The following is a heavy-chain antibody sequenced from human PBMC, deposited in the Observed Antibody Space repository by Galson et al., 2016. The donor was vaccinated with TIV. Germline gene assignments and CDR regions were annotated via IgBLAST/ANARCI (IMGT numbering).Heavy chain of an antibody. CDR1: GYSFSKYW. Sequence: QSGAEVKKPGESLKISCKGSGYSFSKYWIAWVRQMPVKGLEWMGLINPGDSDARYSPSSQGQVTISADKSIITDYLQWSSLTASDTAMYYCARVFSKVADWPADFDYWGQGTLVTVSS. D-gene: IGHD6-19*01. J-gene: IGHJ4*02. CDR3: ARVFSKVADWPADFDY. CDR2: INPGDSDA. V-gene: IGHV5-51*03.